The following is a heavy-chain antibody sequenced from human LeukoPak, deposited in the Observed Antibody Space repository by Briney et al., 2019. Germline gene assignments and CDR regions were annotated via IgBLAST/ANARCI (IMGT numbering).Heavy chain of an antibody. V-gene: IGHV3-48*02. Sequence: GGSLRLSCAASGFTVSGNYMSWVRQAPGKGLEWVSYISSSSSTIYYADSVKGRFTISRDNAKNSLYLQMNSLRDEDTAVYYCARGRAMVRNGMDVWGQGTTVTVSS. CDR3: ARGRAMVRNGMDV. CDR1: GFTVSGNY. D-gene: IGHD3-10*01. J-gene: IGHJ6*02. CDR2: ISSSSSTI.